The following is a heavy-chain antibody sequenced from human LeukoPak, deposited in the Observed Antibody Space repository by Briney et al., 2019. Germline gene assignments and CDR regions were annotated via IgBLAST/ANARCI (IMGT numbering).Heavy chain of an antibody. V-gene: IGHV3-11*01. CDR1: GFTFSDYY. CDR2: ISSSGSTL. D-gene: IGHD3-10*01. CDR3: ARGSWNYYGSGSYSSFDP. Sequence: GGSLRLSCAASGFTFSDYYMSWIRQAPGKGLEWVSYISSSGSTLYYADSVKGRFTISRDNAKNSLYLQMNSLRAEDTAVYYCARGSWNYYGSGSYSSFDPWGQGTLVTVSS. J-gene: IGHJ5*02.